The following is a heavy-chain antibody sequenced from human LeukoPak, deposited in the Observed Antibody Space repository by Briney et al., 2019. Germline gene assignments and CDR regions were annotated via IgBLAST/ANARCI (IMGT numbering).Heavy chain of an antibody. CDR3: ARDLVDSGSYGDAFDI. Sequence: PSETLSLTCTVSGGSISSYYWSWIRQPAGKGLEWIGRIYTSGSTNYNPSLKSRVTMSVDTSKNQFSLKLSSVTAADTAVYYCARDLVDSGSYGDAFDIWGQGTMVTLSS. CDR1: GGSISSYY. J-gene: IGHJ3*02. D-gene: IGHD1-26*01. V-gene: IGHV4-4*07. CDR2: IYTSGST.